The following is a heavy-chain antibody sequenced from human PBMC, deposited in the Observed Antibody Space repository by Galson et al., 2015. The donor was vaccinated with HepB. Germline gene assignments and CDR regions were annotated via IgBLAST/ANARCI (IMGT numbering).Heavy chain of an antibody. J-gene: IGHJ5*02. CDR1: GGSISSSSYY. Sequence: ETLSLTCTVSGGSISSSSYYWGWIRQPPGKGLEWIGSIYYSGSTYYNPSLKSRVTISVDTSKNQFSLKLSSVTAADTAVYYCARHHSPDSSGWPGWFDPWGQGALVTVSS. CDR3: ARHHSPDSSGWPGWFDP. D-gene: IGHD6-19*01. CDR2: IYYSGST. V-gene: IGHV4-39*01.